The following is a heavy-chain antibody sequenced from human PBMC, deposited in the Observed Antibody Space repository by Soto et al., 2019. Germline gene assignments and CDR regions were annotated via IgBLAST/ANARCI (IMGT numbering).Heavy chain of an antibody. J-gene: IGHJ4*02. V-gene: IGHV3-11*05. D-gene: IGHD4-17*01. CDR3: ARDSVYYGDYELNYFVY. CDR1: GLSFCRYY. CDR2: ITSSSTYT. Sequence: GGSLTLACAASGLSFCRYYMSWIRQAPGKGLEWVSYITSSSTYTNYADSVKGRFTISRDNAKNSLYLQMNSLRAEDTAVYYCARDSVYYGDYELNYFVYWGQGTLVTVSS.